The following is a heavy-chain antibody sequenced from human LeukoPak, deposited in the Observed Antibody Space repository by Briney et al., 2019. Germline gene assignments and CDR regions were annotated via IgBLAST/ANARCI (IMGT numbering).Heavy chain of an antibody. Sequence: SPTPSLTFAISGDSVSSNSVAWNWLRQSPSRGLEWLGRTYYRSKWYNDYAVSVKSRITINPDTSKNQFALQLNSVTPEDTAVYYCSRRGPAGSSSSGMDVWGQGTTVTVSS. CDR3: SRRGPAGSSSSGMDV. J-gene: IGHJ6*02. D-gene: IGHD6-6*01. V-gene: IGHV6-1*01. CDR2: TYYRSKWYN. CDR1: GDSVSSNSVA.